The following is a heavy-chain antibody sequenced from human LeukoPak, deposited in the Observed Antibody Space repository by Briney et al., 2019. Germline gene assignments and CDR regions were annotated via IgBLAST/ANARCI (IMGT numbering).Heavy chain of an antibody. CDR2: VSSNGAKT. CDR1: GFTFSSYA. CDR3: AKDLLTYYDFWSGYPSQYYYYYGMDV. Sequence: GGSLRLSCAASGFTFSSYAITWVRQAPGKGLEWVSAVSSNGAKTYYADSVKGRFTISRDNYKNMVFLQMNSLRAEDTAVYYCAKDLLTYYDFWSGYPSQYYYYYGMDVWGQGTTVTVSS. J-gene: IGHJ6*02. D-gene: IGHD3-3*01. V-gene: IGHV3-23*01.